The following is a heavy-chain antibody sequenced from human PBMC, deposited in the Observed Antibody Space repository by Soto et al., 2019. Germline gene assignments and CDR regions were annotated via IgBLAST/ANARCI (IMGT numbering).Heavy chain of an antibody. CDR2: IHHSGST. CDR3: ARVRWAEKAGDY. D-gene: IGHD1-26*01. J-gene: IGHJ4*02. Sequence: QVQLQESGPGLVKSSGTLSLTCAVSGGSISSSNWWSWVRQPPGKGLEWMGEIHHSGSTNYNPSLKSRVTLSVDKSKNQFSLKLSSVTAADTAVYYCARVRWAEKAGDYWGQGTLVTVSS. V-gene: IGHV4-4*02. CDR1: GGSISSSNW.